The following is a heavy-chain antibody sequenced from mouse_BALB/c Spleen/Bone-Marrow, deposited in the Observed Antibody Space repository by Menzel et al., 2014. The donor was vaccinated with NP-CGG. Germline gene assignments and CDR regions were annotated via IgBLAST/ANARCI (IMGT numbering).Heavy chain of an antibody. Sequence: EVMLVESGGGLVQPKGSLKLSCAASGFTFNTYAMNWVRQAPGKGLEWVARIRSKSNNYATYYADSVKDRFTVSRDDSQSMLFLQMNNLKTEDTAMYYCVRSDDGCFAYWGQGTLVTVSA. CDR3: VRSDDGCFAY. CDR1: GFTFNTYA. D-gene: IGHD2-3*01. J-gene: IGHJ3*01. V-gene: IGHV10-1*02. CDR2: IRSKSNNYAT.